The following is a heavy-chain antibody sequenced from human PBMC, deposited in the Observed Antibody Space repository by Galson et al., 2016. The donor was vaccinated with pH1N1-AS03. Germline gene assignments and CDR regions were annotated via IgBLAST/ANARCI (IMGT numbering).Heavy chain of an antibody. D-gene: IGHD4-17*01. J-gene: IGHJ3*02. CDR3: ARVTVIYSISRAFDI. CDR1: AFTVSSNF. V-gene: IGHV3-53*05. CDR2: IYSGGST. Sequence: SLRLSCATSAFTVSSNFMTWVRQAPGRGLEWVSVIYSGGSTFYADSVKGRFTISRDNSKNTLYLQMNSLRAEDTAVYYCARVTVIYSISRAFDIWGQGTMVTVSS.